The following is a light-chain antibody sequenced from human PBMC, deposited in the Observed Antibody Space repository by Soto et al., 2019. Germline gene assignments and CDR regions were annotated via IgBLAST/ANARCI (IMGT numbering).Light chain of an antibody. Sequence: QSALTQPASVSGSPGQSITISCTGTSSDVGRYNLVSWYQQHPGKAPKLMIYEVSKRPSGVSNRCSGSKSGNTASLTISGLQSEDEADYYCCSYAGSSTFYVFVTGTKLTVL. CDR2: EVS. CDR3: CSYAGSSTFYV. V-gene: IGLV2-23*02. CDR1: SSDVGRYNL. J-gene: IGLJ1*01.